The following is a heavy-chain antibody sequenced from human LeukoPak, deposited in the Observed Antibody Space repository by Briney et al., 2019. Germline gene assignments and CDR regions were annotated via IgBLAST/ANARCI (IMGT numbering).Heavy chain of an antibody. D-gene: IGHD3-10*01. CDR3: ARGRVYFYGSGSRYLDDAFDV. CDR2: ISYGGNT. CDR1: GDSISSYY. V-gene: IGHV4-59*01. J-gene: IGHJ3*01. Sequence: WETLSLICSVSGDSISSYYWSWIRQSPEKGLEWVGCISYGGNTKYNPSLKSRVTISADTSKFSLKLSSVTAAATAVYYCARGRVYFYGSGSRYLDDAFDVWGRGTTVTVSS.